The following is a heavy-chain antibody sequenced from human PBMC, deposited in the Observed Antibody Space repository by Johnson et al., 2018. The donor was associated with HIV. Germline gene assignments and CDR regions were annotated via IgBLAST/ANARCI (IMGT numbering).Heavy chain of an antibody. J-gene: IGHJ3*02. V-gene: IGHV3-73*01. Sequence: VQLVESGGGLVQPGGSLRLSCAASGFTFSGSAMHWVRQASGKGLEWVGRIRSKANSYATAYAASVKGRFTISRDDSKNTAYLQMNSLRAEDTAVYYCARAPSPGPGGAFDIWGQGTMVTVSS. CDR1: GFTFSGSA. CDR3: ARAPSPGPGGAFDI. CDR2: IRSKANSYAT.